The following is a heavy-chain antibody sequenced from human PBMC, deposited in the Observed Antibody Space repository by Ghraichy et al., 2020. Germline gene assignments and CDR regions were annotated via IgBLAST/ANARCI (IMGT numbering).Heavy chain of an antibody. CDR3: ARVISTSRHWFDP. V-gene: IGHV1-3*01. CDR2: INGGNGNT. CDR1: GYTFTSYA. J-gene: IGHJ5*02. Sequence: ASVKVSCKASGYTFTSYAMHWVRQAPGQRLEWMGWINGGNGNTKYSQKFQGRVTITRDTSASTTYMDLSRLRFEYTAVYYCARVISTSRHWFDPWGQGTLVTVSS. D-gene: IGHD2-2*01.